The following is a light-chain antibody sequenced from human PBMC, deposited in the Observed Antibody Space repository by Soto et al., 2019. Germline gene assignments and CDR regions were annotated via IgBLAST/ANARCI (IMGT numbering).Light chain of an antibody. CDR1: NSDVGSYDY. V-gene: IGLV2-14*01. CDR3: SSYTSTSTLYV. Sequence: QSVLTQPASVSGSPGQSITISCTGTNSDVGSYDYVSWYQQYPGKAPKVIIYEVRNRPSGVSDRFSASKSGNTASLTISGLQAEDEAVYYCSSYTSTSTLYVFGSGTKVTGL. J-gene: IGLJ1*01. CDR2: EVR.